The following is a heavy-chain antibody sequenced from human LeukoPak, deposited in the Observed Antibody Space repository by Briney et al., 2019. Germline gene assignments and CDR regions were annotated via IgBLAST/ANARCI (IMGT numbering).Heavy chain of an antibody. CDR1: GYTFTSNY. J-gene: IGHJ4*02. V-gene: IGHV1-46*01. Sequence: ASVKVSCKASGYTFTSNYIHWVRQAPGQGLEWMGMIYPGDGSTSYAQKFQGRVTVTRDTSTSTVHMELSGLRSEDTAVYYCARDQEGFDYWGQGTLVTVSS. CDR3: ARDQEGFDY. CDR2: IYPGDGST.